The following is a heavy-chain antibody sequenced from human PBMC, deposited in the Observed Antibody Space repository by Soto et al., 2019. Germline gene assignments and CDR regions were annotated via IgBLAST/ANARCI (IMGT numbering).Heavy chain of an antibody. CDR3: ARGYGGSGSYYNDDGGYYYYYGMDV. CDR1: GGTFSSYA. D-gene: IGHD3-10*01. J-gene: IGHJ6*02. CDR2: IIPIFGTA. Sequence: SVKVSCKASGGTFSSYAISWVRQAPGQGLEWMGGIIPIFGTANYAQKFQGRVTITADESTSTAYMELSSLRSEDTAVYYCARGYGGSGSYYNDDGGYYYYYGMDVWGQGTTVTVSS. V-gene: IGHV1-69*13.